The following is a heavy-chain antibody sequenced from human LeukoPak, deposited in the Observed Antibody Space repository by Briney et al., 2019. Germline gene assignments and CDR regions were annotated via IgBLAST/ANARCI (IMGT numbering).Heavy chain of an antibody. J-gene: IGHJ6*03. Sequence: ASVKLSCKVSGYTLNELSMHWVRQAPGKGLDWMGGSDPEDGETIYAEKFQDRVTMTEDTLTNTAYMELSSLTSGDTAVYYCVTGDPQHLVRINVNYFHYYLDVWGKGTMVTVSS. V-gene: IGHV1-24*01. D-gene: IGHD6-13*01. CDR2: SDPEDGET. CDR1: GYTLNELS. CDR3: VTGDPQHLVRINVNYFHYYLDV.